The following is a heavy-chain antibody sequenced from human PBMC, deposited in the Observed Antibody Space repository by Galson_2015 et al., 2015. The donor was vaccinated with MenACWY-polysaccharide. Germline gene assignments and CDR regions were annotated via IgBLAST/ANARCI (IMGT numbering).Heavy chain of an antibody. CDR3: ARAGQVVPSAQHF. V-gene: IGHV1-46*01. CDR2: INPSSGGT. Sequence: SVKVSCKASGYTFSNFYLHWVRQAPGQGLEWVGMINPSSGGTSYAQKFQGRVTMTRDTSTNTLYMELSSLRSEGTAVYYCARAGQVVPSAQHFWGQGTLVSVAS. D-gene: IGHD2-2*01. J-gene: IGHJ4*02. CDR1: GYTFSNFY.